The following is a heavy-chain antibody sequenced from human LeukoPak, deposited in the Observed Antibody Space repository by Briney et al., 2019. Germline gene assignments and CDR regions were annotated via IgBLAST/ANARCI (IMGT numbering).Heavy chain of an antibody. CDR1: GFTFSSYG. Sequence: GGSLRLSCAASGFTFSSYGMHWVRQAPGKGLEWVAVISYDGSNKYYADSVKGRFTISRDNSKNTLYLQMNSLRAEDTAVYYCAKDRYDSSGGSTDVFDYWGQGTLVTVPS. V-gene: IGHV3-30*18. D-gene: IGHD3-22*01. CDR3: AKDRYDSSGGSTDVFDY. CDR2: ISYDGSNK. J-gene: IGHJ4*02.